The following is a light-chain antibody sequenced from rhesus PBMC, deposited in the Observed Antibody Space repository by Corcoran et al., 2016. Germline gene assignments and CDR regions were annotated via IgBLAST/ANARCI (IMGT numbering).Light chain of an antibody. Sequence: DIQMTQSPSSLSASVGDRVTITCRASQGTSTYLYWYQQKPGTAPKRLFYAASRLESGVPSRFSGSGSGTDFTLTISSLQPEDFATYYCLQFNSNPRTFVQGAKVEIK. V-gene: IGKV1-43*01. J-gene: IGKJ1*01. CDR3: LQFNSNPRT. CDR1: QGTSTY. CDR2: AAS.